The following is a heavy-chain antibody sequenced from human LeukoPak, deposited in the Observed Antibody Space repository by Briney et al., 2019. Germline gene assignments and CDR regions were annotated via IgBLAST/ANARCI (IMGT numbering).Heavy chain of an antibody. CDR3: AKAESPTATRGNWFDP. CDR2: IKQDGSEK. V-gene: IGHV3-7*01. CDR1: GFSFSGYW. Sequence: GGSLRLSCAVSGFSFSGYWMTWVRQAPGKGLEWVANIKQDGSEKNYVDSVKGRFTISRDNAENSLFLQMNSLRVEDTAVYYCAKAESPTATRGNWFDPWGQGILVTVSS. D-gene: IGHD2-2*01. J-gene: IGHJ5*02.